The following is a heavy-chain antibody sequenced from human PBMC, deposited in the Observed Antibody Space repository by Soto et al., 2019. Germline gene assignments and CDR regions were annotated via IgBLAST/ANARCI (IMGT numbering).Heavy chain of an antibody. J-gene: IGHJ4*02. D-gene: IGHD3-16*01. CDR3: ARASYGRGFCAD. V-gene: IGHV4-4*02. Sequence: QVHLQESGPQLVKPSETLSLTCAVSGDSLSTSYWWTWVRQSPGKGLQWIGQVYHVGTTSYNPALKSRVIISVDKPKNPFSLKLTSMSAADTAVYFCARASYGRGFCADWGQGSLVAVSS. CDR1: GDSLSTSYW. CDR2: VYHVGTT.